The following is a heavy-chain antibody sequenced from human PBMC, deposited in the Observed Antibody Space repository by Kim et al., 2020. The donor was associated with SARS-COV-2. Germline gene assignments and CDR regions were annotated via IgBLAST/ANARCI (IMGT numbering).Heavy chain of an antibody. Sequence: SQTLSLTCAISGDRVSSNSAAWNWIRQSPSRGLEWLGRTYYRSKWYNDYAVSVKSRITINPDTSKNQFSLQLNSVTPEDTAVYYCARDRWIQLWPPKYYFDYWGQGTLVTVSS. CDR1: GDRVSSNSAA. D-gene: IGHD5-18*01. J-gene: IGHJ4*02. CDR3: ARDRWIQLWPPKYYFDY. V-gene: IGHV6-1*01. CDR2: TYYRSKWYN.